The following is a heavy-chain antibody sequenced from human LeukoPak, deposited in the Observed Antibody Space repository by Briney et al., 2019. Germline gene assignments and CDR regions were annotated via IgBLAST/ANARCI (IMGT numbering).Heavy chain of an antibody. CDR1: GFTFSSYS. D-gene: IGHD6-13*01. CDR3: ARSSVVIAAAGSFDY. V-gene: IGHV3-21*01. Sequence: PGGSLRLSCAASGFTFSSYSMNWVRQAPGKGLEWVSSISSSSSYIYYADSVKGRFTISRDNAKNSLYLQMNSLRAEDTAAYYCARSSVVIAAAGSFDYWGQGTLVTVSS. J-gene: IGHJ4*02. CDR2: ISSSSSYI.